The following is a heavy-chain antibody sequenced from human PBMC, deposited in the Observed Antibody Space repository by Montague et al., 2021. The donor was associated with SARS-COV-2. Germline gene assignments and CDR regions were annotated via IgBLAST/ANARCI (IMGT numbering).Heavy chain of an antibody. CDR1: GFTSGDYQ. CDR3: ARSPRGSGTGWLDY. J-gene: IGHJ4*02. Sequence: SRSLSLSASGFTSGDYQMTWVRQAPGKGLQWVANINQDETAKTYVDSVRGRFTISRDNAKNSLILQMNSLKDEDTAVYYCARSPRGSGTGWLDYWGQGTLVTVPS. V-gene: IGHV3-7*01. D-gene: IGHD3/OR15-3a*01. CDR2: INQDETAK.